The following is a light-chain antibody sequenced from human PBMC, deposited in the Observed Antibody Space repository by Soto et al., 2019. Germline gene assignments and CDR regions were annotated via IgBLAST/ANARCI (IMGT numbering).Light chain of an antibody. CDR2: GAS. J-gene: IGKJ5*01. CDR1: QSVGSTQ. V-gene: IGKV3D-20*02. Sequence: PGERAALSCTASQSVGSTQLAWYQQKPGQAPRLLIYGASNRATDIPDRFSGSGSGTEFTLTISSLQSEDFAVYYCQQRGNWHPPISFGQGTRLEIK. CDR3: QQRGNWHPPIS.